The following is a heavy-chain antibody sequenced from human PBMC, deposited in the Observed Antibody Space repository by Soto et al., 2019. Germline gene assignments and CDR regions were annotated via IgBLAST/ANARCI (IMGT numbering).Heavy chain of an antibody. CDR2: ISGSGGST. J-gene: IGHJ4*02. D-gene: IGHD2-2*01. V-gene: IGHV3-23*01. Sequence: GGSLRLSCVASGFTFSSYAMSWVRQAPGKGLEWVSAISGSGGSTYYADSVKGRFTISRDNSKNTLYLQMNSLRAEDTAVYYCAKEGCSSTSCRRFDYWGQGTLVTVSS. CDR1: GFTFSSYA. CDR3: AKEGCSSTSCRRFDY.